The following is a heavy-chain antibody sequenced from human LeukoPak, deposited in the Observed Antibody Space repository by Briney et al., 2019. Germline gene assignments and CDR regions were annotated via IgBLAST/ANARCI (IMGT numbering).Heavy chain of an antibody. J-gene: IGHJ4*02. D-gene: IGHD3-10*01. Sequence: PGGSLRLSCAASGFTFSSYEMNWVRQAPGKGLEWVSYISSSGGTIYYADSVKGRFTISRDNAKNSLYLQMNSLRAEDTAVYYCATGRYYGSGSYDYWGQGTLVTVSS. CDR2: ISSSGGTI. V-gene: IGHV3-48*03. CDR3: ATGRYYGSGSYDY. CDR1: GFTFSSYE.